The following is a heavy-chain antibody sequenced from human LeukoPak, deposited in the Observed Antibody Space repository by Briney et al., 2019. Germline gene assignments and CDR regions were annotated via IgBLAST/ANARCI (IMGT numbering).Heavy chain of an antibody. CDR2: ISKDGGNT. V-gene: IGHV3-30-3*02. CDR1: GFSFSNYA. CDR3: AKIHATGWYDWFFDL. J-gene: IGHJ2*01. Sequence: PGRSLRLSCAATGFSFSNYAMHWVRQAPGKGLEWVAVISKDGGNTHYADSVKGRFTVSRDDSKNTLYLQMNSVRSDDTAVYHCAKIHATGWYDWFFDLWGRGSQVTVSS. D-gene: IGHD6-19*01.